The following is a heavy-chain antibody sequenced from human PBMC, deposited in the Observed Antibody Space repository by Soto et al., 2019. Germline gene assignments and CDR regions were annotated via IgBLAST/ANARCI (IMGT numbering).Heavy chain of an antibody. V-gene: IGHV1-46*01. CDR1: GYTFTSYY. Sequence: QVQLVQSGAEVKKPGASVKVSCKASGYTFTSYYMHWVRQAPGQGLEWMGIINPSGGSTSYAQKFRGGGVWLAGTSRSPGYIERSRRRPADKTVCYCAGEVPPVWVHACGHWGQGHLVSVSS. CDR3: AGEVPPVWVHACGH. CDR2: INPSGGST. J-gene: IGHJ4*02. D-gene: IGHD2-8*01.